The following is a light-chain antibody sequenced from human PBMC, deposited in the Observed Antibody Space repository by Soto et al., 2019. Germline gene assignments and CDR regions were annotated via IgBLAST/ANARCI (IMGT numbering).Light chain of an antibody. J-gene: IGLJ3*02. CDR2: EVT. Sequence: QSALTQPPSASGSPGQSVTISCTGTSSDVGGYPYVSWYQQHPGKAPKLLIYEVTKRPSGVPDRFSGSKAGNTASLTVSGLQPDDEADYYCTSYAGDIQLVFGGGTKLTVL. CDR3: TSYAGDIQLV. V-gene: IGLV2-8*01. CDR1: SSDVGGYPY.